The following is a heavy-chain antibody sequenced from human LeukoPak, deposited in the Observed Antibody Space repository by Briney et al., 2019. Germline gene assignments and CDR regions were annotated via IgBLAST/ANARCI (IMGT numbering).Heavy chain of an antibody. CDR1: GYTFTSYG. V-gene: IGHV1-18*01. CDR3: ARVRGSGDSSGPDAFDI. CDR2: ISAYNGNT. D-gene: IGHD3-22*01. Sequence: GASVKVSCKASGYTFTSYGISWVRQAPGQGLEWMGWISAYNGNTNYAQKLQGRVTMTTDTSTSTAYMELRSLRSDDTAVYYCARVRGSGDSSGPDAFDIWGQGTMVTVSS. J-gene: IGHJ3*02.